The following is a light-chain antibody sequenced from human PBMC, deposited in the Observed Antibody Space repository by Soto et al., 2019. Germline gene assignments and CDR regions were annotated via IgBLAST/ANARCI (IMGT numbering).Light chain of an antibody. CDR1: QSINNY. V-gene: IGKV1-33*01. J-gene: IGKJ5*01. Sequence: DIQMTQSPSSLSSSVGDRFTISGRLSQSINNYLHWFQQRPGKAPKLLIYAASGLQSGVPSRFSGSGSGTDFTLTISSLQPEDIATYYCQQYDNLPPITFGQGTRLEIK. CDR2: AAS. CDR3: QQYDNLPPIT.